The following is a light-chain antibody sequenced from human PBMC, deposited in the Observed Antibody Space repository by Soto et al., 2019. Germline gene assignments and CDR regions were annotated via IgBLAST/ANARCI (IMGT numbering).Light chain of an antibody. CDR3: QPFDNLPQWT. V-gene: IGKV1-33*01. J-gene: IGKJ1*01. CDR1: RDISNF. CDR2: DVS. Sequence: DIQMTQSPSSLSASVGDRVTITCQASRDISNFLNWYQQKPGRAPKLLIYDVSNLETGVPSRFSGRGSGTDFTLTISSLQPEDVATYYCQPFDNLPQWTFGQGTKVEIK.